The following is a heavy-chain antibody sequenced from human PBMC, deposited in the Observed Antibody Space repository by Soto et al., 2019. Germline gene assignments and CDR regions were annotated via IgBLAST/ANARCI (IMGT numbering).Heavy chain of an antibody. V-gene: IGHV1-2*04. CDR3: AXGXVXXXAXXXXXFDX. Sequence: QVQLVQSGAEVKKPGASVKVSCKASGYTFTGYYMHWVRQAPGQGLEWMGWINPNSGGTNYAQKFQGWVTMTRDTSISTAYMELSXXRXXXTAVXXCAXGXVXXXAXXXXXFDXWGQGTLVTVSS. J-gene: IGHJ5*02. CDR2: INPNSGGT. CDR1: GYTFTGYY. D-gene: IGHD2-15*01.